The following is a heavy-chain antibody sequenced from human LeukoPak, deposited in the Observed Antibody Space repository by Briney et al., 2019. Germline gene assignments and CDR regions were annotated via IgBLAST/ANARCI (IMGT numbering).Heavy chain of an antibody. CDR2: IYYSGST. CDR1: GGSISSYY. CDR3: ASVAWKGFDY. D-gene: IGHD1-1*01. Sequence: PSETLSLTCTVSGGSISSYYWSWIRQPPGKGLEWIGYIYYSGSTNYNPSLKSRVTISVDTSKNQFSLKLSSVTAADTAVYYCASVAWKGFDYWGQGTLVTVSS. V-gene: IGHV4-59*12. J-gene: IGHJ4*02.